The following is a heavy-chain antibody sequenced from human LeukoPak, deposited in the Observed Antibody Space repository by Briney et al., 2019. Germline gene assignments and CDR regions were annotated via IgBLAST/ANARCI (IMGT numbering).Heavy chain of an antibody. CDR3: AREFWRYCSSTSCRFFDY. CDR1: GGSISSSSYY. J-gene: IGHJ4*02. V-gene: IGHV4-39*07. CDR2: IYYSGST. Sequence: SETLSLTCTVSGGSISSSSYYWGWIRQPPGKGLEWIGSIYYSGSTYYNPSLKSRVTISVDTSRNQFSLKLSSVTAADTAVYYCAREFWRYCSSTSCRFFDYWGQGTLVTVSS. D-gene: IGHD2-2*01.